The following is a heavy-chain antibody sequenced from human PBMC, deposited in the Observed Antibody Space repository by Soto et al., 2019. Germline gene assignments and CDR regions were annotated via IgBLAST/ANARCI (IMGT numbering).Heavy chain of an antibody. CDR2: IGSSSSYI. D-gene: IGHD6-6*01. V-gene: IGHV3-21*01. Sequence: GGSLRLSCAASGFIFSTYSMNWVRQAPGKGLEWVSSIGSSSSYIYYADSVKGRFTISRDNAKNSLFLQMNSLRAEDTAVYYCAKDTAREYSSSERFDNWGQGALVTVSS. CDR1: GFIFSTYS. J-gene: IGHJ4*02. CDR3: AKDTAREYSSSERFDN.